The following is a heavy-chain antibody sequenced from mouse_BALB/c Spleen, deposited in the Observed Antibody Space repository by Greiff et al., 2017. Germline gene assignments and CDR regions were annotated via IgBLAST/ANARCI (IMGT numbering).Heavy chain of an antibody. CDR3: ARSVRGAMDY. CDR2: ISSGSSTI. D-gene: IGHD2-14*01. CDR1: GFTFSSFG. V-gene: IGHV5-17*02. Sequence: EVQLVESGGGLVQPGGSRKLSCAASGFTFSSFGMHWVRQAPEKGLEWVAYISSGSSTIYYADTVKGRFTISRDNPKNTLFLQMTRLRSEDTAMYYCARSVRGAMDYWGQGTSVTVSS. J-gene: IGHJ4*01.